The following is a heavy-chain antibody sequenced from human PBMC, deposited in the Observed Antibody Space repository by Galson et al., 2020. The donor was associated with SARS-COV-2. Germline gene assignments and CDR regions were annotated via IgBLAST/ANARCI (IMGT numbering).Heavy chain of an antibody. CDR3: ARVVVGTLSPYSFDY. Sequence: SETLSLTCTVSGGSITTAYYWSWIRQPPGKGLEWIGYIFYSGSSYYNPSLKSRLTISVDTSKNQFSLKLTSVTAADTAVYYCARVVVGTLSPYSFDYWGQGALVTVSS. D-gene: IGHD3-22*01. J-gene: IGHJ4*02. CDR2: IFYSGSS. CDR1: GGSITTAYY. V-gene: IGHV4-30-4*01.